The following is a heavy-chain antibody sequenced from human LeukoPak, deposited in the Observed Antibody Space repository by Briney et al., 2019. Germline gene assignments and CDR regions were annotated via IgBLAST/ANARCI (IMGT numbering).Heavy chain of an antibody. CDR1: GFTFSNYA. J-gene: IGHJ4*02. Sequence: GESLRLSCVASGFTFSNYAMSWVRQAPGKGLEWVSGIVNSGGSTYYADSVRGRLTISRDNSKKTVYLQMSSLRGDDTAIYYCAKDRAGYSYGMFDSWGQGTLVTVSS. CDR2: IVNSGGST. CDR3: AKDRAGYSYGMFDS. V-gene: IGHV3-23*01. D-gene: IGHD5-18*01.